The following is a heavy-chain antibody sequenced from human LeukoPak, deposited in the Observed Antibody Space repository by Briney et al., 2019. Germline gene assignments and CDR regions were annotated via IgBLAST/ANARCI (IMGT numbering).Heavy chain of an antibody. D-gene: IGHD6-13*01. Sequence: KPSETLSLTCTVSGGSISSYYWSWIRQPPGKGLEWIGYIYYSGSTNYNPSLKSRVTISVDTSKNQFSLKPSSVTAADTAVYYCARLGSSSWTDYWGQGTLVTVSS. J-gene: IGHJ4*02. CDR1: GGSISSYY. CDR2: IYYSGST. CDR3: ARLGSSSWTDY. V-gene: IGHV4-59*08.